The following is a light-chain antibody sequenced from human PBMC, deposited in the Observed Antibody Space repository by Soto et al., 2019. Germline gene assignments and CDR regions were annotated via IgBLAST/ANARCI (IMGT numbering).Light chain of an antibody. J-gene: IGLJ1*01. CDR3: SSYTTSSSYV. Sequence: QSVVTQPGSVSGSLGQSVTISCTGTSSDVGGYIYVSWYQQHPGKAPKLMIYDVSSRPSGVSYRFSGSKSGNTASLTISGLQAEDEADYYCSSYTTSSSYVFGTGTKVTVL. V-gene: IGLV2-14*01. CDR2: DVS. CDR1: SSDVGGYIY.